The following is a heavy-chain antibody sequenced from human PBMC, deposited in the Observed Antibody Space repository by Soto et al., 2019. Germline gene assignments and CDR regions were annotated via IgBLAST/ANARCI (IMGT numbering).Heavy chain of an antibody. CDR2: INPSGGT. CDR1: GYNFTGYY. CDR3: ARGGSSGWPYYYGMDV. V-gene: IGHV1-2*02. Sequence: ASVKVSCKASGYNFTGYYIQWVRQAPGQGPEWIGWINPSGGTNYAQRFQGRVTMTRDTSIRTAYMELSRLRYDDTAIYYCARGGSSGWPYYYGMDVWRLGATVTVSS. J-gene: IGHJ6*02. D-gene: IGHD6-19*01.